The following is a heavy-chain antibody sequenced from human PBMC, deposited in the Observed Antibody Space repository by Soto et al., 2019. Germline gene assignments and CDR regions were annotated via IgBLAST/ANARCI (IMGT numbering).Heavy chain of an antibody. CDR2: IYHSGST. Sequence: SETLSLTCTFAGGSISSSSYYWGWLRQPPGKGLEWMGSIYHSGSTYDNPSLKSRVTISVDMSKNQFSLKLSSVTAADTAVYYCARSPRVLLRYFDWKNPPVWGKGTTVTVSS. CDR3: ARSPRVLLRYFDWKNPPV. D-gene: IGHD3-9*01. J-gene: IGHJ6*04. V-gene: IGHV4-39*01. CDR1: GGSISSSSYY.